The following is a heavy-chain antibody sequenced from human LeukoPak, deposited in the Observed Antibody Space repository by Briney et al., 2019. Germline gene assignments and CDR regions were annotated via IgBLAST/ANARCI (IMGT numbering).Heavy chain of an antibody. CDR2: ISGSGGST. CDR3: AKDFRWELLPPTDFDY. D-gene: IGHD1-26*01. Sequence: GGSLRLSCAASGFTFSSYAMNWVRQAPGKGLEWVSVISGSGGSTNYADSVKGRFTTSRDNSKNTLYLQMNSLRAEDTAVYYCAKDFRWELLPPTDFDYWGQGTLVTVSS. J-gene: IGHJ4*02. V-gene: IGHV3-23*01. CDR1: GFTFSSYA.